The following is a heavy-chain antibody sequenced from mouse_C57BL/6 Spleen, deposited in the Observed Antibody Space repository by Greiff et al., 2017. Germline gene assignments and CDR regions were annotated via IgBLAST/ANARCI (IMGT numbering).Heavy chain of an antibody. V-gene: IGHV5-4*01. J-gene: IGHJ2*01. CDR2: ISDGGSYT. CDR3: ARIYYGNLGYFDY. Sequence: EVQLVESGGGLVKPGGSLKLSCAASGFTFSSYAMSWVRQTPEKRLEWVATISDGGSYTYYPDNVKGRFTISRDNAKNNLYLQMSHLKSEDTAMYYCARIYYGNLGYFDYWGQGTTLTVSS. D-gene: IGHD2-1*01. CDR1: GFTFSSYA.